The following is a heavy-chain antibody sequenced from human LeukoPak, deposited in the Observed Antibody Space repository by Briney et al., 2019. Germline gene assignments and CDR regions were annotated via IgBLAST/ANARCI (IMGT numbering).Heavy chain of an antibody. D-gene: IGHD2-15*01. V-gene: IGHV4-31*03. Sequence: SQTLSLTCTVSGGSISSGGYYWSWIRQHPGKGLEWIGYIYYSGSTYYNPSLKSRVTISVDTSKNQFSLKLSSVTAADTAVYYCARDRPSALGYCSGGSCYYYYYGLDVWGKGTTVTVSS. J-gene: IGHJ6*04. CDR3: ARDRPSALGYCSGGSCYYYYYGLDV. CDR1: GGSISSGGYY. CDR2: IYYSGST.